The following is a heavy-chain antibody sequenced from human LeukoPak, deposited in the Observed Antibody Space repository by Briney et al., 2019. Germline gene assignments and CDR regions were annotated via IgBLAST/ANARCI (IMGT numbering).Heavy chain of an antibody. J-gene: IGHJ4*02. CDR1: GFTVSDYS. D-gene: IGHD3-22*01. Sequence: PGGSLRLSFAASGFTVSDYSMSWVRQAPGKGLEWVSAISGSGSYTDYADSVKGRFTISRDNSKNTLYLQMNSLRAEDTAVYYCAKYPHYYDSSGYYYFDYWGQGTLVTVSS. CDR2: ISGSGSYT. CDR3: AKYPHYYDSSGYYYFDY. V-gene: IGHV3-23*01.